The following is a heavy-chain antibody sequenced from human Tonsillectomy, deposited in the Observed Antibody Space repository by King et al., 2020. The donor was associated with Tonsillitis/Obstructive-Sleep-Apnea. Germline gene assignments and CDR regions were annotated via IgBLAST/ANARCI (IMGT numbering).Heavy chain of an antibody. D-gene: IGHD3-10*01. CDR1: GFTFSSYA. CDR3: VKDRRVTMVRGVIQGDAFDI. CDR2: ISSNGGST. Sequence: QLVQSGGGLVQPGGSLRLSCSASGFTFSSYAMHWVRQAPGKGLEYVSAISSNGGSTYYADSVKGRFTISRDNSKNTLYLQMSSLRAEDTAVYYCVKDRRVTMVRGVIQGDAFDIWGQGTMVTVSS. V-gene: IGHV3-64D*06. J-gene: IGHJ3*02.